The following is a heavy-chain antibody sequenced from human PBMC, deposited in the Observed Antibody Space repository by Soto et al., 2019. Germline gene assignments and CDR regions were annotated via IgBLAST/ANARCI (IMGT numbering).Heavy chain of an antibody. CDR1: GFAFSSHG. CDR3: ARNVDYEVKGCDA. CDR2: IVREGSEK. Sequence: QVQLVESGGGVVQPGRSLRLSCAASGFAFSSHGMHWVRPAPGKGLEWVAVIVREGSEKHYADSVKGRFTISRDNSKNTLYLEMNSLRAEDTAVYYCARNVDYEVKGCDAWGQGTRVTLPS. D-gene: IGHD4-17*01. J-gene: IGHJ5*02. V-gene: IGHV3-33*01.